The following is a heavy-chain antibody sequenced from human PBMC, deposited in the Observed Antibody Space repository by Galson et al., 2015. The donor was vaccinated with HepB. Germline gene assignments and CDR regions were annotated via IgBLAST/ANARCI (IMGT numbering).Heavy chain of an antibody. J-gene: IGHJ4*02. CDR2: IRSSSSTI. D-gene: IGHD3-22*01. CDR1: GFTFSSYA. Sequence: SLRLSCAASGFTFSSYAMHWVRQAPGKGLEWVSYIRSSSSTIYYADSVKGRFTISRDKAKDSLYLQMNSLRDEDTAVYYCARDYDSSGYLDYWGQGTLVTVSS. CDR3: ARDYDSSGYLDY. V-gene: IGHV3-48*02.